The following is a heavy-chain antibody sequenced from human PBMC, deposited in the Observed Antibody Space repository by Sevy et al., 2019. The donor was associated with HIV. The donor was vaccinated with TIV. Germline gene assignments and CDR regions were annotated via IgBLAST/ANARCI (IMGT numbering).Heavy chain of an antibody. J-gene: IGHJ4*02. CDR1: GFTFGDYC. CDR2: LKSDVYGGTV. Sequence: GGSLRLSCTASGFTFGDYCMSWVRQAPGKGLEWVAFLKSDVYGGTVDHAASVRGRFGISTDDSKTMAYLQMNDLKTEDTGVYYCTRWKAAQSIFDYWGQGALVTVSS. CDR3: TRWKAAQSIFDY. V-gene: IGHV3-49*04. D-gene: IGHD6-13*01.